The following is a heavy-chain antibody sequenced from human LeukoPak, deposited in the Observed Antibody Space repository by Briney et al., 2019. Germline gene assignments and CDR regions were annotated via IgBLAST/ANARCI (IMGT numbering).Heavy chain of an antibody. V-gene: IGHV4-4*07. Sequence: SETLSLTCTVSGGSISSYYWSWIRQPAGKGLEWIGRIYTSGSTNYNPSLKSRVTMSVDTSKNQFSLKLSSVTAADTAVYYCARSRYSSSTSCYNRNWFDPWGQGTLVTVSS. CDR1: GGSISSYY. D-gene: IGHD2-2*02. CDR3: ARSRYSSSTSCYNRNWFDP. CDR2: IYTSGST. J-gene: IGHJ5*02.